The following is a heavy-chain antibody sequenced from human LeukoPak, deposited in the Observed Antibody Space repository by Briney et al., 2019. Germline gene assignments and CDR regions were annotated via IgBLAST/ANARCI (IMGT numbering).Heavy chain of an antibody. J-gene: IGHJ5*02. CDR1: GYTFTGYY. V-gene: IGHV1-2*06. D-gene: IGHD3-3*01. CDR2: INPNSGGT. CDR3: ARAGETIFGAPNWFDP. Sequence: HVASVKVSCKASGYTFTGYYMHWVRQAPGQGLEWMGRINPNSGGTNYAQKLQGRVTMTTDKSTSTAYMELRSLRSDDTAVYYCARAGETIFGAPNWFDPWGQGTLVTVSS.